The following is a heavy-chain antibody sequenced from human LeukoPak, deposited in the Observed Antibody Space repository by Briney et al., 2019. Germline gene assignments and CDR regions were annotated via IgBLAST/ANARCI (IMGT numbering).Heavy chain of an antibody. Sequence: PGGSLRLSCAASGFTFSSYAMHWVRQAPGKGLEYVSVISSNGGSTYYANSVKGRFTISRDNSKNTLYLQMGSLRAEDMAVYYCARTIAARGAYYFDYWGQGTLVTVSS. D-gene: IGHD6-6*01. V-gene: IGHV3-64*01. CDR2: ISSNGGST. J-gene: IGHJ4*02. CDR3: ARTIAARGAYYFDY. CDR1: GFTFSSYA.